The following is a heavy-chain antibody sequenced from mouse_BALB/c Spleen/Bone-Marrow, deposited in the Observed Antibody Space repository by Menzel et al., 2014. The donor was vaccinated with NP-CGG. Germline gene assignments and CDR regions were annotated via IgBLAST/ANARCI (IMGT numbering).Heavy chain of an antibody. J-gene: IGHJ4*01. V-gene: IGHV7-1*02. Sequence: EVKLVESGGGLVQPGGSLRLSCETSGFTFSDFYMEWVRQPPGKRLEWIAASRNKANDYSTEYSASVKGRFIVSRDTSQSILYLQMNALRAEDTAMYYCTRDGRFRRPVDYWGQGTSVTASS. CDR3: TRDGRFRRPVDY. CDR2: SRNKANDYST. CDR1: GFTFSDFY.